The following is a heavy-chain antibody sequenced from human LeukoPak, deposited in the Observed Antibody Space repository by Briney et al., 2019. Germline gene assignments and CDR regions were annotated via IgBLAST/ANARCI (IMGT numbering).Heavy chain of an antibody. Sequence: TGGSLRLSCAASGFTFDDYGMSWVRQAPGKGLEWVSGINWNGGSTGYADSVKGRFTISRDNAKNSLYLQMSSLRAEDTALYHCARRDSSGWDYDYWGRGTLVTVSS. CDR3: ARRDSSGWDYDY. D-gene: IGHD6-19*01. J-gene: IGHJ4*02. V-gene: IGHV3-20*01. CDR1: GFTFDDYG. CDR2: INWNGGST.